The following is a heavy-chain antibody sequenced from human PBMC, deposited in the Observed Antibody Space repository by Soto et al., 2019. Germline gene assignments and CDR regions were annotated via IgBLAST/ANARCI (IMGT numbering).Heavy chain of an antibody. CDR2: IYYSGST. J-gene: IGHJ6*02. CDR1: GGSISSGGYY. D-gene: IGHD2-2*01. Sequence: SETLSLTCTVSGGSISSGGYYRSWIRQHPGKGLEWIGYIYYSGSTYYNPSLKSRVTISVDTSKNQFSLKLSSVTAADTAVYYCARAKYCSSTSCPPGFYYGMDVWGQGITVTVSS. V-gene: IGHV4-31*03. CDR3: ARAKYCSSTSCPPGFYYGMDV.